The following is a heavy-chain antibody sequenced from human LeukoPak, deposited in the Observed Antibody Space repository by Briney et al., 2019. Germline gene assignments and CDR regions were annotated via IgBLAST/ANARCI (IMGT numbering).Heavy chain of an antibody. D-gene: IGHD1/OR15-1a*01. CDR2: TYYRSKWYN. CDR3: ARRGPPGVWNTRGNWFDP. CDR1: GDSVSSNSAA. Sequence: SQTLSLTCAISGDSVSSNSAAWNWIRQSPSRGLEWLGRTYYRSKWYNDYAVSAKSRVTINPDTSKNQFSLKLSSVTAADTAVYYCARRGPPGVWNTRGNWFDPWGQGTLVTVSS. J-gene: IGHJ5*02. V-gene: IGHV6-1*01.